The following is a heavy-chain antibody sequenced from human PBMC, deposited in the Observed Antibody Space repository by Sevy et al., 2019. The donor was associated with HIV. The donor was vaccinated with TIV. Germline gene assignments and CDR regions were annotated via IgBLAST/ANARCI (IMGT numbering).Heavy chain of an antibody. J-gene: IGHJ6*02. CDR2: IRSKTYGGTT. V-gene: IGHV3-49*03. Sequence: GGSLRLSCTASRFTFGDYAMSWCRQAPGKGLEWVGFIRSKTYGGTTEYAASAKGRFTISRDDSKSIAYLQMNSLKTEDTAVYYCPRVRGTISPYYYYGMDVWGQGTTVTVSS. D-gene: IGHD3-16*01. CDR1: RFTFGDYA. CDR3: PRVRGTISPYYYYGMDV.